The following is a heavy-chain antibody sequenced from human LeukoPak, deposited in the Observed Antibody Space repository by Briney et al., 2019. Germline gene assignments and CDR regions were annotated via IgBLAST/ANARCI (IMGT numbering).Heavy chain of an antibody. J-gene: IGHJ3*02. D-gene: IGHD3-9*01. Sequence: PSETLSLTCTVSGGSIGSYYWSWIRQPPGKGLEWIGYIYYSGSTNYNPSLKSRVTISVDTSKNQFSLKLSSVTAADTAVYYCARADRNYDILTGYWPNGAFDIWGQGTMVTVSS. CDR2: IYYSGST. CDR3: ARADRNYDILTGYWPNGAFDI. V-gene: IGHV4-59*01. CDR1: GGSIGSYY.